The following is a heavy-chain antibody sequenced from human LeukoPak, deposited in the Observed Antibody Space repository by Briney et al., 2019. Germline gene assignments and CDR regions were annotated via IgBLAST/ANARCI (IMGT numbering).Heavy chain of an antibody. CDR1: GFTVSSNY. D-gene: IGHD6-13*01. V-gene: IGHV3-66*03. CDR3: AKDMVMYSSSWFFDY. Sequence: GGSLRLSCAASGFTVSSNYMSWVRQAPGKGLEWVSVIYTSGSTSYADSVKGRFTISRDNSKNTLYLQMNSLRAEDTAVYYCAKDMVMYSSSWFFDYWGQGTLVTVSS. CDR2: IYTSGST. J-gene: IGHJ4*02.